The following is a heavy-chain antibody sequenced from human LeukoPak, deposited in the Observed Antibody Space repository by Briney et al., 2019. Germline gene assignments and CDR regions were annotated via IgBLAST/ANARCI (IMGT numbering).Heavy chain of an antibody. V-gene: IGHV3-11*01. CDR3: ASAPLYNWFDP. CDR2: ISSSGSTI. Sequence: GGSLGLSCAASGFTFSDYHMSWIRQAPGKGLEWVSYISSSGSTIYYADSVKGRFTISRDNAKNSLYLQMNSLRAEDTAVYYCASAPLYNWFDPWGQGTLVTVSS. J-gene: IGHJ5*02. CDR1: GFTFSDYH.